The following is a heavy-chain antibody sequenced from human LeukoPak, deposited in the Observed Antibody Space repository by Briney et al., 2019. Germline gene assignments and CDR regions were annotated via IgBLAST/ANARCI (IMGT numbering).Heavy chain of an antibody. CDR1: GFTLSSYS. V-gene: IGHV3-48*01. CDR2: ISSSSSTI. Sequence: GGSLRLSCAASGFTLSSYSMNWVRQAPGKGLEWVSYISSSSSTIYYADSVKGRFTISRDNAKNSLYLQMNSLRAADTAVYYCATSYDYGDTNWFDPWGQGTLVTVSS. D-gene: IGHD4-17*01. CDR3: ATSYDYGDTNWFDP. J-gene: IGHJ5*02.